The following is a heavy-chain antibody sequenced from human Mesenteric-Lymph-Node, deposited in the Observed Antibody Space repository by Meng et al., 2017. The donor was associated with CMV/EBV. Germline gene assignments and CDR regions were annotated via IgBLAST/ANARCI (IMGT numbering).Heavy chain of an antibody. Sequence: CEASGYTFTCYGITWVRQAPGQGLEWMGFISAYNGNTNYAQNLQGRVTMTTDTSTSTAYMELRSLRSDDTAVYYCASGYSGGSYFDYWGQGTLVTV. V-gene: IGHV1-18*04. CDR1: GYTFTCYG. J-gene: IGHJ4*02. CDR2: ISAYNGNT. CDR3: ASGYSGGSYFDY. D-gene: IGHD1-26*01.